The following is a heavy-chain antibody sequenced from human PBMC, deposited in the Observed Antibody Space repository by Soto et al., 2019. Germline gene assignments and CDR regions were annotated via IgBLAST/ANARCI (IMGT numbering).Heavy chain of an antibody. J-gene: IGHJ6*02. Sequence: SETLSLTCAVYGGSFSGYYWSWIRQPPGKGLERIGEINHSGSTNYNPSLKSRVTISVDTSKNQFSLKLSSVTAADTAVYYCARGGCSSTSCYRLSRSYYGMDVWGQGTTVTVSS. CDR1: GGSFSGYY. CDR2: INHSGST. CDR3: ARGGCSSTSCYRLSRSYYGMDV. V-gene: IGHV4-34*01. D-gene: IGHD2-2*02.